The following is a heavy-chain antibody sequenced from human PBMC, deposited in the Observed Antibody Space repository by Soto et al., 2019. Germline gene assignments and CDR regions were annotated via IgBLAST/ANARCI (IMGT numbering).Heavy chain of an antibody. CDR3: ARGSSASYYYDSSGYCGY. CDR2: INSDGSST. D-gene: IGHD3-22*01. CDR1: GFTFSSYW. V-gene: IGHV3-74*01. Sequence: GGSLRLSCAASGFTFSSYWMHWVRQAPGKGLVWVSRINSDGSSTSYADSVKGRFTISRDNAKNTLYLQMNSLRAEDTAVYYCARGSSASYYYDSSGYCGYWGQGTLVTVSS. J-gene: IGHJ4*02.